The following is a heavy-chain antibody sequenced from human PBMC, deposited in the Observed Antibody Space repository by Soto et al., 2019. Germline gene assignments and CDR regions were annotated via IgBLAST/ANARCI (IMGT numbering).Heavy chain of an antibody. CDR3: AREGDVPYYYYGMDV. CDR2: IIPIFGTA. V-gene: IGHV1-69*13. CDR1: GGTFSSYA. D-gene: IGHD2-21*02. J-gene: IGHJ6*02. Sequence: SVKVSCKASGGTFSSYAISWVRQAPGQGLEWMGGIIPIFGTANYAQKFQGRVTITADESTSTAYMELSSLRSEDTAVYYCAREGDVPYYYYGMDVWGQGTTVTVSS.